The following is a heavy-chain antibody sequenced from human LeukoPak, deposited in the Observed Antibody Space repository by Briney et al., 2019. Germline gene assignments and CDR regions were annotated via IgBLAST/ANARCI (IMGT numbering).Heavy chain of an antibody. D-gene: IGHD2-8*01. J-gene: IGHJ6*03. CDR1: GGSISSSTHY. V-gene: IGHV4-39*07. CDR3: ARVLYRLYYYYYMDV. Sequence: SETLSLTCTISGGSISSSTHYWGWIRQPPGKGLEWIGSIYYSGGTYYNPSLKSRVTISVDTSKNQFSLKLSSVTAADTAVYYCARVLYRLYYYYYMDVWGKGTTVTVSS. CDR2: IYYSGGT.